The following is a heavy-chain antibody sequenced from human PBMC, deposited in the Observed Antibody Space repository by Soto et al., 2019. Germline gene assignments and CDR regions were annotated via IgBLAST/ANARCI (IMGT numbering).Heavy chain of an antibody. Sequence: GGSLRLSCAASGFTFSSYSMNWVRQAPGKGLEWVSYISSSSSTIYYADSVKGRFTISRDNAKNSLYLQMNSLRDEDTAVYYCARNVDTAMAWDDAFDIWGQGTMVTVSS. CDR2: ISSSSSTI. CDR3: ARNVDTAMAWDDAFDI. V-gene: IGHV3-48*02. CDR1: GFTFSSYS. D-gene: IGHD5-18*01. J-gene: IGHJ3*02.